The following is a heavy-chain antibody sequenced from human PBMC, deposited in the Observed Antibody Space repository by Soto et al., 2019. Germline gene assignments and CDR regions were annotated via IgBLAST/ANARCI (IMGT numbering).Heavy chain of an antibody. Sequence: LSLTCAVSGGSISSSNWWSWVRQPPGKGLEWIGEIYHSGSTNYNPSLKSRVTISVDKSKNQFSLKLSSVTAADTAVYYCARVSGSYYYGMDVWGQGITVTVSS. V-gene: IGHV4-4*02. D-gene: IGHD1-26*01. CDR3: ARVSGSYYYGMDV. CDR1: GGSISSSNW. J-gene: IGHJ6*02. CDR2: IYHSGST.